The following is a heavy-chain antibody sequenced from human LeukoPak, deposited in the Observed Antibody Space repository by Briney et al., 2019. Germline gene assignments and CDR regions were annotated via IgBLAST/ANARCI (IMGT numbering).Heavy chain of an antibody. CDR1: GYTFTSYA. CDR2: INPHSGGT. D-gene: IGHD5-12*01. CDR3: TRTNGGYEYN. Sequence: GASVKVSCKASGYTFTSYAMNWVRRAPGQGLEWMGWINPHSGGTNYAQNFQDRVTLTRDTSISTAYMELSRLRSDDTAVYYCTRTNGGYEYNWGQGTLVTVSS. V-gene: IGHV1-2*02. J-gene: IGHJ4*02.